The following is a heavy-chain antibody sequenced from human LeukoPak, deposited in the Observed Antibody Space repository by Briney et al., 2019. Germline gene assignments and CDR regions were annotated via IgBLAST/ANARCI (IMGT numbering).Heavy chain of an antibody. V-gene: IGHV3-23*01. J-gene: IGHJ4*02. D-gene: IGHD6-19*01. CDR1: GFTFSSYG. Sequence: GGSLRLSCAASGFTFSSYGMSWGRQAPGKGLEWVSAISGSGGSTYYADSVKGRFTISRDNSKNTLYLQMNSLRAEDTAVYYCAKTGVASGWYKYWGQGTLVTVSS. CDR2: ISGSGGST. CDR3: AKTGVASGWYKY.